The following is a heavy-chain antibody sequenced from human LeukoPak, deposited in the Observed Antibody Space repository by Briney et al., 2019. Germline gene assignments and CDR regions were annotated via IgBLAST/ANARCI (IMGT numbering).Heavy chain of an antibody. J-gene: IGHJ5*02. CDR1: GFTFSTYW. V-gene: IGHV3-7*01. CDR3: ARDLRCSSTSCYTEGWFDP. CDR2: IKEDGSEK. D-gene: IGHD2-2*02. Sequence: GGSLRLSCAASGFTFSTYWMSWVRQAPGKGLEWVANIKEDGSEKYYVDSVKGRFTISRDNAENSLYLQMNSLRAEDTAVYYCARDLRCSSTSCYTEGWFDPWGQGTLVTVSS.